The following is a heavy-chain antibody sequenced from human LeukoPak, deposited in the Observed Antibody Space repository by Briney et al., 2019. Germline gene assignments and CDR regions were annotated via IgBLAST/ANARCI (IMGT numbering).Heavy chain of an antibody. V-gene: IGHV3-23*01. Sequence: GGSLRLSCAASGFTFSSYAMSWVRQAPGKGLEWVSAISGSGGTTHYTDSVKGRFTISRDNSKNTLYLRMNSLRAEDTAVYYCAKKVVVGATSPYSDFQHWGQGTLVTVSS. CDR3: AKKVVVGATSPYSDFQH. D-gene: IGHD1-26*01. J-gene: IGHJ1*01. CDR2: ISGSGGTT. CDR1: GFTFSSYA.